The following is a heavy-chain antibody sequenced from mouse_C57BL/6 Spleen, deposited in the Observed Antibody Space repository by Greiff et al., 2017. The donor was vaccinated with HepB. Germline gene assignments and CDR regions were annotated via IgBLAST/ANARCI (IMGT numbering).Heavy chain of an antibody. V-gene: IGHV5-4*01. CDR3: AREEGSYAMDY. CDR2: ISDGGSYT. J-gene: IGHJ4*01. Sequence: EVQLVESGGGLVKPGGSLKLSCAASGFTFSSYAMSWVRQTPEKRLEWVATISDGGSYTYYPDNVKGRFTISRDNAKNNLYLQMSHLTSEDTAMYYCAREEGSYAMDYWGQGTSVTVSS. CDR1: GFTFSSYA.